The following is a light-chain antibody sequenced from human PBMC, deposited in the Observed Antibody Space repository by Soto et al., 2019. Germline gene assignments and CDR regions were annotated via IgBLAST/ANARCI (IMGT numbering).Light chain of an antibody. CDR1: QSVSSSF. V-gene: IGKV3-20*01. Sequence: EIVLTQSPGTLSLSPRERATLSCRASQSVSSSFLAWYQQAPGQAPRLLIYGASSRAPGIPDRFSGSGSGTDFTLTISRLEPEDFAVYYCQQYGSSPPLTFGGGTKVEIK. CDR3: QQYGSSPPLT. J-gene: IGKJ4*01. CDR2: GAS.